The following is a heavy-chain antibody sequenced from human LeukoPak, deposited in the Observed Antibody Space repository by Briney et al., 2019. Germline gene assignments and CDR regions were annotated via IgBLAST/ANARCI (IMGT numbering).Heavy chain of an antibody. V-gene: IGHV1-18*01. CDR2: ISAYNGNT. CDR1: GYTFTSYG. D-gene: IGHD3-10*01. CDR3: ARFVRGVSRGDLDY. J-gene: IGHJ4*02. Sequence: ASVKVSCKASGYTFTSYGISWVRQAPGQGLEWMGWISAYNGNTNYAQKLQGRVTMTTDTSTSTAYMELRGLRSDDTAVYYCARFVRGVSRGDLDYWGQGTLVTVSS.